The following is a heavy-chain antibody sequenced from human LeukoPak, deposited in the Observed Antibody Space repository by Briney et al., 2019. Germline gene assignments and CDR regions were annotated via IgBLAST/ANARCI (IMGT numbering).Heavy chain of an antibody. J-gene: IGHJ6*03. CDR2: IYTSGST. CDR3: ARVLRGSGSYIDYYYMDV. V-gene: IGHV4-61*02. CDR1: GGSISSGSYY. Sequence: SQTLSLTCTVSGGSISSGSYYWSWIRQPAGKGLEWIGRIYTSGSTNYNPSLKSRVTMSVDTSKNQFSLKLSSVTAADTAVYYCARVLRGSGSYIDYYYMDVWGKGTTVTVSS. D-gene: IGHD3-10*01.